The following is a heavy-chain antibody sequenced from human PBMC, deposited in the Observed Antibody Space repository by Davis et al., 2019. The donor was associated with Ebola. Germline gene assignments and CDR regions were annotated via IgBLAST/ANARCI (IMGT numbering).Heavy chain of an antibody. V-gene: IGHV3-30*18. D-gene: IGHD3-22*01. CDR3: AKEAVFDYDSSGYHY. Sequence: GESLKISCAASGFTFSSYGMHWVRQAPGKGLEWVAVISYDGSNKYYADSVKGRFTISRDNSKSTLYLQMNSLRAEDTAVYYCAKEAVFDYDSSGYHYWGQGTLVTVSS. CDR2: ISYDGSNK. J-gene: IGHJ4*02. CDR1: GFTFSSYG.